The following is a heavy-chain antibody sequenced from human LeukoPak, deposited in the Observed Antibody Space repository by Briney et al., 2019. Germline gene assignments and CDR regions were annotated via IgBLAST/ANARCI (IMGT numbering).Heavy chain of an antibody. CDR1: GYTFISYG. Sequence: ASVTVSCKASGYTFISYGITWVRQAPRHGLEWLGWISAYNGNIDYAQKLQGRVTLNTDTSTSTAYMEVRSLRSDDTAVYYCASMSGYYPNYYFDYWGQGTLVTVSS. V-gene: IGHV1-18*01. CDR2: ISAYNGNI. CDR3: ASMSGYYPNYYFDY. J-gene: IGHJ4*02. D-gene: IGHD3-3*01.